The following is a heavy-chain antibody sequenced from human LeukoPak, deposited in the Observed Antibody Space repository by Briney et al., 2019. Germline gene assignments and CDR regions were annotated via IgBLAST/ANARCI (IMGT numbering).Heavy chain of an antibody. CDR3: AKDSNDYGDYNYFDF. CDR2: IWYDGSKT. Sequence: PGGSLRLSCAASGFTFSTCHIHWVRQAPGKGLEWVALIWYDGSKTYYADSVKGRFTVSRDNSKNTLYLQMNSLRAKDTAVYYCAKDSNDYGDYNYFDFWGQGTLVTVSS. V-gene: IGHV3-33*06. CDR1: GFTFSTCH. D-gene: IGHD4-17*01. J-gene: IGHJ4*02.